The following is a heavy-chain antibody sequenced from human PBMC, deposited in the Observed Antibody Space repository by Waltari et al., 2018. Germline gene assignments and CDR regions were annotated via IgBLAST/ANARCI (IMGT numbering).Heavy chain of an antibody. CDR2: VLGSGRT. D-gene: IGHD2-15*01. CDR1: GDSMSNNW. Sequence: QLQLQESGPGLVKPSGTLSLICAVSGDSMSNNWWSWVRQSPGKGLEWIGQVLGSGRTNYIPSFASRVTISLDTASYQFALKMTSATAADTALYYCARDRGRGLYLDTWGPGTLVTVSP. V-gene: IGHV4-4*02. CDR3: ARDRGRGLYLDT. J-gene: IGHJ4*02.